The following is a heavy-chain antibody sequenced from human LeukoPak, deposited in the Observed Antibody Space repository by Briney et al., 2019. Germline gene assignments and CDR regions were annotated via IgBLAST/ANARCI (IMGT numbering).Heavy chain of an antibody. CDR1: GGSFSGYY. J-gene: IGHJ6*02. V-gene: IGHV4-34*01. Sequence: ASETLSLTCAVYGGSFSGYYWSWIRQPPGKGLEWIGEINHSGSTNYNPSLKSRVTISVDTSKNQFSLKLSSVTAADTAVYYCAGSSGWYALYYGMDVWGQGTTVTVSS. CDR3: AGSSGWYALYYGMDV. D-gene: IGHD6-19*01. CDR2: INHSGST.